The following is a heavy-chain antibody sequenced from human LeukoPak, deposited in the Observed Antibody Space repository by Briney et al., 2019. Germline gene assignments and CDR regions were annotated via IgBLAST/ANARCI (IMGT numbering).Heavy chain of an antibody. CDR3: AKDPIVVKKYYYYGMDV. J-gene: IGHJ6*02. Sequence: GGSLRLSCTASGFTFSSYSLNWVRQAPGKGLEWVSSISSSSSYMYYADSVKGRFTISRDNAKNSLYLQMNSLRAEDTAVYYCAKDPIVVKKYYYYGMDVWGQGTTVTVSS. CDR2: ISSSSSYM. CDR1: GFTFSSYS. V-gene: IGHV3-21*01. D-gene: IGHD3-22*01.